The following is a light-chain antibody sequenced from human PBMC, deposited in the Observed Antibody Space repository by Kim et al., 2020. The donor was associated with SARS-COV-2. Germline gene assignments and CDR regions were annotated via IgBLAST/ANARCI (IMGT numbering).Light chain of an antibody. Sequence: DIQMTQSPSILSASVGDRVTITCRASQSVNSWLAWYQQKPGKAPKLLIYRASNLEGGVPSRFSGSESGTEFTLTISGLQPDDFATFYCHQYNSYPYTFGQRTKLEI. V-gene: IGKV1-5*03. CDR2: RAS. CDR1: QSVNSW. CDR3: HQYNSYPYT. J-gene: IGKJ2*01.